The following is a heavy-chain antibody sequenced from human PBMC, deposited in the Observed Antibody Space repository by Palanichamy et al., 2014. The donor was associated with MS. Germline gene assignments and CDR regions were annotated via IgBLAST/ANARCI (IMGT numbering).Heavy chain of an antibody. Sequence: EVQLLESGGGLVQPGGSLRLTCAASGFNFNTFAMSWVRQAPGKGLEWVSAITGSGDTPYYGDSVKGRFTISRDNSKNTVDLQMGGLRPEDTAVYYCAKLTARMSGYYHIPHYWYFDFWGRGALVTVSS. CDR2: ITGSGDTP. D-gene: IGHD3-3*01. CDR1: GFNFNTFA. V-gene: IGHV3-23*01. J-gene: IGHJ2*01. CDR3: AKLTARMSGYYHIPHYWYFDF.